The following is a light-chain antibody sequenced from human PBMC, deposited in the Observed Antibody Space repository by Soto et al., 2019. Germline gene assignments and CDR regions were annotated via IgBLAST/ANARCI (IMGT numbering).Light chain of an antibody. J-gene: IGKJ1*01. CDR2: DAS. CDR3: QQRSNSPPA. V-gene: IGKV3-11*01. CDR1: QSVSSY. Sequence: IVLMPYQGTLCLSPGQRSPRARRASQSVSSYLAWYQQKPGQAPRLLIYDASNRATGIPDRFSGSGSGTDFTLTISSLEPEDFAVYYCQQRSNSPPAFGRGTKVDIK.